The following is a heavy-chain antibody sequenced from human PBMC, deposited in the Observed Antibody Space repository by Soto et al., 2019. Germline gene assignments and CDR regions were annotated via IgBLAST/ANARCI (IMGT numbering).Heavy chain of an antibody. D-gene: IGHD1-1*01. V-gene: IGHV3-30*18. CDR3: AKEASWYNWNDGGDWFDP. J-gene: IGHJ5*02. CDR1: GFTFSSYG. CDR2: ISYDGSNK. Sequence: GGSLRLSCAASGFTFSSYGMHWVRQAPGKGLEWVAVISYDGSNKYYADSVKGRFTISRDNSKNTLYLQMNSLRAEDTAVYYCAKEASWYNWNDGGDWFDPWGQGTLVTVSS.